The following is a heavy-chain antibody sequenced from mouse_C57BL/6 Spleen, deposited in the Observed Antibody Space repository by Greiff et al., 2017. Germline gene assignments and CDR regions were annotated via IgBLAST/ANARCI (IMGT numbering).Heavy chain of an antibody. Sequence: EVQLQQSGAELVRPGASVKLSCTASGFNIKDDYMHWVKQRPEQGLEWIGWIDPENGDTEYASKFQGKATITADTSANTAYLQLSSLTSEDTAVYYCTTYGNYVNFGYWGQGTTLTVSS. CDR1: GFNIKDDY. J-gene: IGHJ2*01. CDR3: TTYGNYVNFGY. D-gene: IGHD2-1*01. CDR2: IDPENGDT. V-gene: IGHV14-4*01.